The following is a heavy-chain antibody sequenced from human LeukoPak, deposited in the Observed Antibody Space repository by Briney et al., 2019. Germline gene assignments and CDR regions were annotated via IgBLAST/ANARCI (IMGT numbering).Heavy chain of an antibody. V-gene: IGHV3-23*01. Sequence: GGSLRLSCAASGFTFSSYAMSWVRQAPGKGLEWVSAISGSGGSTYYADSVKGRFTISRDNSKNTLYLQMNSLRAEDTAVYYCHYGSGSYSDAYYCYGMDVWGQGTTVTVSS. J-gene: IGHJ6*02. CDR2: ISGSGGST. CDR1: GFTFSSYA. CDR3: HYGSGSYSDAYYCYGMDV. D-gene: IGHD3-10*01.